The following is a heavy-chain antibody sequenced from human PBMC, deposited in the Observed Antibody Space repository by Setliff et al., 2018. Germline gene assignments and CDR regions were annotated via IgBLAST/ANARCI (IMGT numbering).Heavy chain of an antibody. Sequence: LRLSCAASTASEVTISSRAIHWVRQAPGKGLEWVAVIWDDGGNKYHADSVKGRFTISRDNSKNTLYLQMNSLRPEDTAVYYCARTCSGSGCYAGLESWGQGTPVTVSS. V-gene: IGHV3-33*08. J-gene: IGHJ4*02. CDR2: IWDDGGNK. D-gene: IGHD2-15*01. CDR1: TASEVTISSRA. CDR3: ARTCSGSGCYAGLES.